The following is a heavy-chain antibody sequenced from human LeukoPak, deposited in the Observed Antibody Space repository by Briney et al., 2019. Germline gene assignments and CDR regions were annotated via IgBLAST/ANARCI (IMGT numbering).Heavy chain of an antibody. D-gene: IGHD6-25*01. V-gene: IGHV1-18*01. J-gene: IGHJ5*02. CDR3: ARGGIAASYWFDP. CDR2: ISAYNGNT. CDR1: GYTFTSYG. Sequence: ASVKVSCKASGYTFTSYGISWVRQAPGQGLEWMGWISAYNGNTNYAQKFQGRVTMTRDTSTSTVYMELSSLRSEDTAVYYCARGGIAASYWFDPWGQGTLVTVSS.